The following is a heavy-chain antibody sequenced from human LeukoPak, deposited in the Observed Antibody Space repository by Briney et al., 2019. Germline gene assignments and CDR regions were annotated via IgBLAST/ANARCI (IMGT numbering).Heavy chain of an antibody. CDR2: ISAYNGNT. J-gene: IGHJ4*02. Sequence: GASVTVSCKASGYTFTSYGISWVRQAPGQGLEWMGWISAYNGNTNYAQKLQGRVTMNRDTSTSTVYMELSSLRSEDTAVYYCARDRNPGQSNFLFDYWGQGTLVTVSS. CDR3: ARDRNPGQSNFLFDY. CDR1: GYTFTSYG. V-gene: IGHV1-18*04. D-gene: IGHD4/OR15-4a*01.